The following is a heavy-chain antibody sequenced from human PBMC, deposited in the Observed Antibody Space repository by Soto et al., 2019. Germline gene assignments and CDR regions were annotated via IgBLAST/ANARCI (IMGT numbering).Heavy chain of an antibody. V-gene: IGHV4-31*03. J-gene: IGHJ4*02. CDR2: IYYSGST. CDR3: ARSDSSSWYGVVGFDY. CDR1: GGSISSGGYY. Sequence: SETLSLTCTVSGGSISSGGYYWSWIRQHPGKGLEWIGYIYYSGSTYYNPSLKSRVTISVDTSKNQFSLKLSSVTAADTAVYYCARSDSSSWYGVVGFDYWGQGTLVTVSS. D-gene: IGHD6-13*01.